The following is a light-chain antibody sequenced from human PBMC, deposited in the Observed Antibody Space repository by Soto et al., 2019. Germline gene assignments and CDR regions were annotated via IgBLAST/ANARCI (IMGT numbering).Light chain of an antibody. V-gene: IGLV2-14*03. CDR2: DVS. Sequence: QSVLTQPASVSGSPGQSITISCAGTISDVGGYNYVSWYQQHPRKAPKLIIYDVSDRPSGVSNRFSGSRSGNTASLTISGLQAEDEAEYYCSSYTNSLVVFGTGTKLTVL. J-gene: IGLJ1*01. CDR1: ISDVGGYNY. CDR3: SSYTNSLVV.